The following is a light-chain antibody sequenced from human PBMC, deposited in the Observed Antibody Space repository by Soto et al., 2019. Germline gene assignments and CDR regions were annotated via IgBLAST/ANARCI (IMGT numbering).Light chain of an antibody. J-gene: IGKJ1*01. CDR2: GVS. Sequence: EIVLTQSPGTLSLSPGERATLSCRASQSVSNNYLAWYQQKPGQAPRLLIYGVSNRATGIPDRFSGSGSGTDFTLTISRLEPEDFAVYYCQQYGSSGTFGQGTKVDI. CDR1: QSVSNNY. CDR3: QQYGSSGT. V-gene: IGKV3-20*01.